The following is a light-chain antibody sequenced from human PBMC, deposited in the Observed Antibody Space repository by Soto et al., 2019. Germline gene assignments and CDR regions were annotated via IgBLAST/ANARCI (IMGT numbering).Light chain of an antibody. J-gene: IGKJ4*01. CDR3: HQRSTWPIT. Sequence: EIVLTQSPATLSLSPGEGAALSCRASQSVSRFLAWYQQKPGQAPRLLIYGASNRATGIPTRFSGSGSGTDFTLTISSLEAEDFALYYCHQRSTWPITFGGGTKVQIK. CDR1: QSVSRF. V-gene: IGKV3-11*01. CDR2: GAS.